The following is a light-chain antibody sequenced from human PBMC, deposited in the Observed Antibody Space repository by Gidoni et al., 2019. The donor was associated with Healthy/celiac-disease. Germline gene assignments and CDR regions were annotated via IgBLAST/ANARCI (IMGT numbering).Light chain of an antibody. J-gene: IGKJ4*01. CDR1: QDISNY. CDR3: QQYDNLLLT. CDR2: DAA. V-gene: IGKV1-33*01. Sequence: LQITQSPSSLSASVGDRVTITCQASQDISNYLNWYQQKPGKAPKLLIYDAANLETGVPSRFSGSGSGTDFNFTISSLQPEDIATYYCQQYDNLLLTFGGGTKVEIK.